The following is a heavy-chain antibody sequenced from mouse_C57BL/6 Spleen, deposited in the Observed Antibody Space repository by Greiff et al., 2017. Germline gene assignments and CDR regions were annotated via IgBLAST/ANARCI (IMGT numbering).Heavy chain of an antibody. D-gene: IGHD4-1*01. Sequence: QVQLQQPGAELVRPGSSVKLSCKASGYTFTSYWMHWVKQRPIQGLEWIGNIDPSDSETHYNQKFKDKATLTVDKSSSTAYMQLSSLTSDDSAVYYCARIKLGYAMDYWGQGTSVTVSS. CDR3: ARIKLGYAMDY. V-gene: IGHV1-52*01. J-gene: IGHJ4*01. CDR1: GYTFTSYW. CDR2: IDPSDSET.